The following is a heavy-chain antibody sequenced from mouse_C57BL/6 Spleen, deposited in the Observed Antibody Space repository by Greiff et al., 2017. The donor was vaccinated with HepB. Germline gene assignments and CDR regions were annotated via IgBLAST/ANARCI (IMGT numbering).Heavy chain of an antibody. J-gene: IGHJ3*01. CDR1: GYTFTSYW. Sequence: VQLQQPGAELVMPGASVKLSCKASGYTFTSYWMHWVKQRPGQGLEWIGEIDPSDSYTNYNQKFKGKSTLTVDKSSSTAYMQLCSLTSEDSAVYYCARSGRLGRAWFAYWGQGTLVTVSA. D-gene: IGHD4-1*01. CDR3: ARSGRLGRAWFAY. V-gene: IGHV1-69*01. CDR2: IDPSDSYT.